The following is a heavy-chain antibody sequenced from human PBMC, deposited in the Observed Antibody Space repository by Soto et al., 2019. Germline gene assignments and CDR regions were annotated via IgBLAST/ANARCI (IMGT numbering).Heavy chain of an antibody. CDR2: IIPIFGTA. D-gene: IGHD3-10*01. CDR1: GGTFSSYA. V-gene: IGHV1-69*13. CDR3: ARDKAEITMVRGNYYYYGTDV. Sequence: SVTVSCKASGGTFSSYAISWVRQAPGQGLEWMGGIIPIFGTANYAQKFQGRVTITADESTSTAYMELSSLRSEDTAVYYCARDKAEITMVRGNYYYYGTDVWGQGTTVTVSS. J-gene: IGHJ6*02.